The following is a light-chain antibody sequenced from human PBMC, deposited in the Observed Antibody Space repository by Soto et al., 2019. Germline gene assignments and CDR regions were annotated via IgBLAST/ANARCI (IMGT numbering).Light chain of an antibody. CDR1: SSDVGGYNY. J-gene: IGLJ2*01. CDR3: SSYAGSNVV. Sequence: SALTQPPSASGSPGQSVTISCTGTSSDVGGYNYVSWYQQHPGKAPKLMIYEVSMRPSGVPDRFSGSKSGNTASLTVSGLQAEDEADYYCSSYAGSNVVFGGGTKLTVL. CDR2: EVS. V-gene: IGLV2-8*01.